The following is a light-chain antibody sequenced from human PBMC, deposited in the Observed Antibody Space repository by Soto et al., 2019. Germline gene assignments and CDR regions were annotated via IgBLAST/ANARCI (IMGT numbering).Light chain of an antibody. CDR2: AAS. CDR1: QIISSY. Sequence: DIQMTQSPSSLSASVGDRVTITCRASQIISSYLNWYQQKPGKSPQLLIYAASSLQSGVPSRFSGSGSVTDFTLTISSLQPEDFATYYCQQSDSTPQWTFGQGTKVEIK. V-gene: IGKV1-39*01. CDR3: QQSDSTPQWT. J-gene: IGKJ1*01.